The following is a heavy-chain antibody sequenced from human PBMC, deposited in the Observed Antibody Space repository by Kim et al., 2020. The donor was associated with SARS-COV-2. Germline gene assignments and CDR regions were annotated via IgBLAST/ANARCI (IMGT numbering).Heavy chain of an antibody. CDR1: GFTFSSYW. CDR3: ARDWSVTTLDDY. J-gene: IGHJ4*02. V-gene: IGHV3-7*03. Sequence: GGSLRLSCAASGFTFSSYWMSWVRQAPGEGLDWVANIKQDGSEKYYVDSVKGRFTISRDNAKNSLFLQMNSLRAEDTAVYYCARDWSVTTLDDYWGQGTLVTVSS. CDR2: IKQDGSEK. D-gene: IGHD4-17*01.